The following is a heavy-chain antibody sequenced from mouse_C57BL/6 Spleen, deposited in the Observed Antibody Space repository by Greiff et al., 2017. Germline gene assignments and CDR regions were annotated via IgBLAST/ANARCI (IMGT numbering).Heavy chain of an antibody. CDR1: GFNIKNTY. J-gene: IGHJ4*01. Sequence: EVQLVESVAELVRPGASVKLSCTASGFNIKNTYMHWVKQRPEQGLEWIGRIDPANGNTKYAPKFQGKATITADTSSNTAYLQLSSLTSEDTAIYYCARSNYYGSSYDYYAMDYWGQGTSVTVSS. V-gene: IGHV14-3*01. CDR2: IDPANGNT. CDR3: ARSNYYGSSYDYYAMDY. D-gene: IGHD1-1*01.